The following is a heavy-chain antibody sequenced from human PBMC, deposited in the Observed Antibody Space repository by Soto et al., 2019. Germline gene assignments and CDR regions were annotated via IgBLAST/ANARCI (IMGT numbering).Heavy chain of an antibody. Sequence: EVQLVESGGGLVQPGGSLRLSCAASGFTFSSYSMNWVRQAPGKGLEWVSYISSSSSTIYYADSVKGRFTISRDNAKNSLYLQMNSLRAEDTAVYYCARVTYYYDSSGYRLDAFDIWGQGTMVTVSS. V-gene: IGHV3-48*01. J-gene: IGHJ3*02. CDR2: ISSSSSTI. D-gene: IGHD3-22*01. CDR1: GFTFSSYS. CDR3: ARVTYYYDSSGYRLDAFDI.